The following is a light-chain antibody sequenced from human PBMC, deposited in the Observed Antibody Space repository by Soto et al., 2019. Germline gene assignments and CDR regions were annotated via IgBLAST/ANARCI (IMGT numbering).Light chain of an antibody. V-gene: IGLV1-40*01. Sequence: QSVLTQSPSVSGAPGQTVTISCTGSSSNIGAGFDVHSYQQVPGTAPKLVLYSNTARPSGVPDRFSGSRSGSSGSLAISGLQPEDEADYYCSSYAGSNNLVFGGGTKLTVL. CDR3: SSYAGSNNLV. CDR1: SSNIGAGFD. J-gene: IGLJ2*01. CDR2: SNT.